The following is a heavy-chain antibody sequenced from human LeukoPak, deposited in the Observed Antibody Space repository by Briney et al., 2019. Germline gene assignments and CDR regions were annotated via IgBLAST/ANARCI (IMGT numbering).Heavy chain of an antibody. J-gene: IGHJ4*02. V-gene: IGHV4-34*01. CDR2: INHSGST. CDR1: GGSFSGYY. CDR3: ARGRGPGYFDY. D-gene: IGHD3-10*01. Sequence: PSETLSLTCAVYGGSFSGYYWSWIRQPPGKGLEWIGEINHSGSTNYNPSLKSRVTISEDTSKNQFSLKLSSVTAADTAVYYCARGRGPGYFDYWGQGTLVTVSS.